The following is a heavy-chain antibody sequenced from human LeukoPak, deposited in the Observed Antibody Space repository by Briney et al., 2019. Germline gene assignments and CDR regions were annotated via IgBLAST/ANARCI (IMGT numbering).Heavy chain of an antibody. V-gene: IGHV3-74*01. Sequence: PGGSLRLSXAASGFTFSSYWMHWVRHGPGKGLVWVPRINSDGSSTSYADSVKGRFTISRDNAKDTLYLQMNSLRAEDTAVYYCARASSGYDSSGYSIWGQGTMVTVSS. D-gene: IGHD3-22*01. J-gene: IGHJ3*02. CDR1: GFTFSSYW. CDR3: ARASSGYDSSGYSI. CDR2: INSDGSST.